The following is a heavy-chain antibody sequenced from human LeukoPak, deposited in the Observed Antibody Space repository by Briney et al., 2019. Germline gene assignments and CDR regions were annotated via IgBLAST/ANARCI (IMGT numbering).Heavy chain of an antibody. D-gene: IGHD6-6*01. CDR2: ISGSGDDT. CDR1: GFTFRSNS. Sequence: GGSLRLSCEASGFTFRSNSMSWVRQTPGKGLEWVSSISGSGDDTCYADSVWGRFTLSRDNSKDTLYLQMNSLSTEDTGLYYCARGAIAARRFDSWGQGTLVTVSS. J-gene: IGHJ4*02. V-gene: IGHV3-23*01. CDR3: ARGAIAARRFDS.